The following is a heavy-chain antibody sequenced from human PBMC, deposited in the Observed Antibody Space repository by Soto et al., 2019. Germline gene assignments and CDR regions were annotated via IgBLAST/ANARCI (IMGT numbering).Heavy chain of an antibody. J-gene: IGHJ6*02. D-gene: IGHD6-13*01. CDR1: GYTFTSYA. CDR3: ARPLVAAAGMDYYGMDV. V-gene: IGHV1-3*01. CDR2: INAGNGNT. Sequence: QVQLVQSGAEVKKPGASVKVSCKASGYTFTSYAMHWVRQAPGQRLEWMGWINAGNGNTKYSRKFQGRVTITRDTSASTAYMELSSLRSEDTAVYYCARPLVAAAGMDYYGMDVWGQGTTVTVSS.